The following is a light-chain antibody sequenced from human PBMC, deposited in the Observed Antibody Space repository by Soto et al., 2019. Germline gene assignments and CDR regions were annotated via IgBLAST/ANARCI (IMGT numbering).Light chain of an antibody. J-gene: IGKJ1*01. CDR2: GAS. CDR1: QSVSSD. Sequence: EIVMTQSPATLSVSPGERATLSCRASQSVSSDLAWYQHKPGRAPRLLIHGASTRATGIPARFSGSGSGTEFTLTISSLQSEDFATYYCQHYNSYSEAFGQGTKVDI. V-gene: IGKV3-15*01. CDR3: QHYNSYSEA.